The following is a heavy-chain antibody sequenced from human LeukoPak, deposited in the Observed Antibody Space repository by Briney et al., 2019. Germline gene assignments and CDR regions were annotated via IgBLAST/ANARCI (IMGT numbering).Heavy chain of an antibody. CDR3: AKEYSGYDFDY. J-gene: IGHJ4*02. V-gene: IGHV3-23*01. Sequence: GGSLRLSCAASGFTFSDYYMSWIRQAPGKGLEWVAATSGSGVNSYYADSVRGRFTISRDNSQNTLYLQMDSLRAEDTALYYCAKEYSGYDFDYWGQGTLVTVSS. CDR1: GFTFSDYY. CDR2: TSGSGVNS. D-gene: IGHD5-12*01.